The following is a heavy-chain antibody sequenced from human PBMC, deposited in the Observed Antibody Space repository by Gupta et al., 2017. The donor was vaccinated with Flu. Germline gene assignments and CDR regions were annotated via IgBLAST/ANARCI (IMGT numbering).Heavy chain of an antibody. Sequence: EVQLLECGGGMVQPGGSLRLSCAASGFSFRSYGMSWVRQAPGKGLEWVSGISGSGDRADYADSVRGRFTISRDNSKNTVDLQMNSLRADDAAVYYCAKWNSGSNYLHYGMDVWGQGTTVSVSS. CDR2: ISGSGDRA. V-gene: IGHV3-23*01. CDR1: GFSFRSYG. CDR3: AKWNSGSNYLHYGMDV. J-gene: IGHJ6*02. D-gene: IGHD1-26*01.